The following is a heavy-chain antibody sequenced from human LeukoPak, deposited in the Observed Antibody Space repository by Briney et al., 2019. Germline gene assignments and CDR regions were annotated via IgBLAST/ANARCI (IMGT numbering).Heavy chain of an antibody. CDR1: GFTFSSCA. D-gene: IGHD2-2*01. CDR2: ISGSGGRP. J-gene: IGHJ4*02. CDR3: ARHPEPGYCSSTSCHESYFDY. Sequence: AGESLRLSCAASGFTFSSCAMSWVRQAPGKGLEWVSAISGSGGRPYYADSVKGRFTISRDNSKNTLYLQMNSLRAEDTAVYYCARHPEPGYCSSTSCHESYFDYWGQGTLVTVSS. V-gene: IGHV3-23*01.